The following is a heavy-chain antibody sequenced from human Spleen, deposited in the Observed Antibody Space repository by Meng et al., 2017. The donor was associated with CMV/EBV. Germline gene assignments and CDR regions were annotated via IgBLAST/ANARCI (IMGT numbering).Heavy chain of an antibody. CDR2: INHSGST. CDR3: ARGRGSASCKH. J-gene: IGHJ1*01. V-gene: IGHV4-34*01. CDR1: GGSFSGYY. D-gene: IGHD2-2*01. Sequence: SLPCAVYGGSFSGYYWSWIRQPPGKGLEWIGEINHSGSTNYNPSLKSRVTISVDTSKNQFSLKLSSVTAADTAVYYCARGRGSASCKHWGQGTLVTVSS.